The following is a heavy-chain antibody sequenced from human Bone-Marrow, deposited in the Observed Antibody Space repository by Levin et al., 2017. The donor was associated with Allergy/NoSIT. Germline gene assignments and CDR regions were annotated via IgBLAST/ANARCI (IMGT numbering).Heavy chain of an antibody. Sequence: SETLSLTCTVSGGSINNGGDYWSWIRQHPGKGLEWIGYIYHSGSTYYNPSLKSRVAMSVDTSKNQFSLNLESVAAADTAVYYCARGLAAAGLFDLWGQGTLVTVSS. CDR1: GGSINNGGDY. J-gene: IGHJ4*02. CDR3: ARGLAAAGLFDL. V-gene: IGHV4-31*03. CDR2: IYHSGST. D-gene: IGHD6-13*01.